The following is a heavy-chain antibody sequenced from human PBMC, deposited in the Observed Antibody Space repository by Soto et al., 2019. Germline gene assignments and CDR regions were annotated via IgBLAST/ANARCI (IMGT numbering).Heavy chain of an antibody. CDR3: ARDYATYYDFWSGYSNTPYYYYGMDV. CDR1: GFTFSSYG. Sequence: GGSLRLSCAASGFTFSSYGMHWVRQAPGKGLEWVAVIWYDGSNKYYADSVKGRFTISRDNSKNTLYLQMNSLRAEDTAVYYCARDYATYYDFWSGYSNTPYYYYGMDVWGQGTTVTVSS. V-gene: IGHV3-33*01. J-gene: IGHJ6*02. CDR2: IWYDGSNK. D-gene: IGHD3-3*01.